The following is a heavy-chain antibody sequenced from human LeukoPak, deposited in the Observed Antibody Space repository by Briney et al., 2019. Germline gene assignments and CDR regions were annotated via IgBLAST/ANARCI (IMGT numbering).Heavy chain of an antibody. J-gene: IGHJ5*02. Sequence: GASVKVSCKASGYTFTGYYMHWVRQAPGQGLEWMGWINPNSGGTNYAQKFQGRVTMTRDTSISTAYMELSRLGSDDTAVYYCARDRGIVPAATKRYNWFDPWGQGTLVTVSS. CDR3: ARDRGIVPAATKRYNWFDP. CDR2: INPNSGGT. D-gene: IGHD2-2*01. V-gene: IGHV1-2*02. CDR1: GYTFTGYY.